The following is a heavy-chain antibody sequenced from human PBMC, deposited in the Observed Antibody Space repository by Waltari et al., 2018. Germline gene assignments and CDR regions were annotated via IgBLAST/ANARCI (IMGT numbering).Heavy chain of an antibody. V-gene: IGHV3-74*01. J-gene: IGHJ4*02. CDR2: INSDGSGT. D-gene: IGHD3-16*01. CDR1: GFTFTTSW. Sequence: EVELVESGGGLVQPGGSLRLSCAASGFTFTTSWMHWVRQAPGKGLVWVSRINSDGSGTSYADSVQGRYTISRDNAKNTVFLQMNSLRVEDTAVYYCVRRLDKRRGFDYWGQGTLVTVSS. CDR3: VRRLDKRRGFDY.